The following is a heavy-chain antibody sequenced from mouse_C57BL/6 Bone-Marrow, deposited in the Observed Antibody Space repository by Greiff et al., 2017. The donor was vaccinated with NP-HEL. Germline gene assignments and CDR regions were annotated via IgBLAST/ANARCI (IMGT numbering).Heavy chain of an antibody. J-gene: IGHJ3*01. V-gene: IGHV5-6*01. CDR3: ARHSFFLAY. Sequence: EVKLMESGGDLVKPGGSLKLSCAASGFTFSSYGMSWVRQTPDKRLEWVATISSGGSYTYYPDSVKGRFTISRDNAKNTLYLQMSSLKSEDTAMYCCARHSFFLAYWGQGTLVTVSA. CDR2: ISSGGSYT. CDR1: GFTFSSYG.